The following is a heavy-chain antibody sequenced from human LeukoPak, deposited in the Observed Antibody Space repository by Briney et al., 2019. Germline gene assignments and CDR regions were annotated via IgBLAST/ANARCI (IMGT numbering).Heavy chain of an antibody. CDR2: ISSSSSTI. J-gene: IGHJ4*02. CDR3: ARDLITTTSGGSFDY. Sequence: GGSLRLSCAASGFTFSSYSMNWVRQAPGKGLEWVSYISSSSSTIYYADSVKGRFTISRDNAKNSLYLQMNSLRAEDTAVYYCARDLITTTSGGSFDYWGQGTLVTVSS. D-gene: IGHD2-15*01. CDR1: GFTFSSYS. V-gene: IGHV3-48*01.